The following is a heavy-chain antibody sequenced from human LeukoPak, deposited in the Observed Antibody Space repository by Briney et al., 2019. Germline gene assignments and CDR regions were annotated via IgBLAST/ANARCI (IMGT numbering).Heavy chain of an antibody. CDR2: IKQDGSEK. Sequence: GGSLRLSCVASGFTFSSYWMSWVRQAPGKGLEWVANIKQDGSEKNYVDSVKGRFTVSRDNAKNSLYLQMNSLEPEDTAVYYCARSPVWGFDSWGQGTLVTVSS. V-gene: IGHV3-7*01. CDR1: GFTFSSYW. J-gene: IGHJ4*02. D-gene: IGHD7-27*01. CDR3: ARSPVWGFDS.